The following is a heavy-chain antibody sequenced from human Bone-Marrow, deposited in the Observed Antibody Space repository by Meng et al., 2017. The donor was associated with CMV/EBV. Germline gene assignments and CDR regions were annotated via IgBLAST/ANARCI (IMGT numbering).Heavy chain of an antibody. CDR3: ARAGGGGLLHYYGMDV. CDR1: GGSISSGDYY. D-gene: IGHD2-15*01. Sequence: SETLSLTCTVSGGSISSGDYYWSWIRQPPGKGLEWIGYIYYSGSTYYNPSLKSRVTISVDTSKNQFSLKLSSVTAADTAVYYCARAGGGGLLHYYGMDVWGQGTTVTFSS. CDR2: IYYSGST. J-gene: IGHJ6*02. V-gene: IGHV4-30-4*08.